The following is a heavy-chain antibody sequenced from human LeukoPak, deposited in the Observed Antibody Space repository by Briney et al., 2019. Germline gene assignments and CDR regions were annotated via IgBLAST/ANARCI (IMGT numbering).Heavy chain of an antibody. V-gene: IGHV1-24*01. J-gene: IGHJ4*02. D-gene: IGHD2-2*01. Sequence: GSSVKVSCKVSGYTLTELSMHWVRQAPGKGLEWVGGFDPEDGETIYAQTFQGRVTMTEYTSTDTAYMELSTLRSEDTAVYYCAIDLFRIGYCSSTSYYGGYWGQGTLVTVSS. CDR3: AIDLFRIGYCSSTSYYGGY. CDR1: GYTLTELS. CDR2: FDPEDGET.